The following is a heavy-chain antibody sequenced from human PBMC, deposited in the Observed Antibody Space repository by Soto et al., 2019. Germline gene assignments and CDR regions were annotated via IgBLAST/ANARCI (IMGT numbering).Heavy chain of an antibody. V-gene: IGHV4-59*01. J-gene: IGHJ4*02. Sequence: PSETLSLTCTVSGSSIRNYYWSWIRQPPGKGLEWIGYVYSSGSTHYNPSLQSRVTISADTSKNQVSLKVNSVTAADTAVYYCARDHPHSYGVYYFDYWGQGTPVTVSS. CDR2: VYSSGST. CDR3: ARDHPHSYGVYYFDY. CDR1: GSSIRNYY. D-gene: IGHD5-18*01.